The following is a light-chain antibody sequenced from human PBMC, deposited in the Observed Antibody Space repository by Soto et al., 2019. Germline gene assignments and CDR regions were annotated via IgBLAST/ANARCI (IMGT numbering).Light chain of an antibody. CDR1: QSVTGTN. CDR2: DAV. V-gene: IGKV3D-20*02. CDR3: QQRSNWPGT. J-gene: IGKJ2*01. Sequence: EIVLTQSPGTLSLSPGEGATLSCRASQSVTGTNLAWYQQRAGQAPRLLIYDAVRRATGIPDRFSGSGSGTDFTLTISRLEPEDFAVYYCQQRSNWPGTFGQGTKLEI.